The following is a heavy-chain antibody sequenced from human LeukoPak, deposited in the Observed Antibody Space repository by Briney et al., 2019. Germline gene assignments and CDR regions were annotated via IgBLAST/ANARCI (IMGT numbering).Heavy chain of an antibody. CDR1: GFTLSDYW. CDR3: VRDAGGTTPYDC. Sequence: PGGSLRLSCAASGFTLSDYWMNWVRQAPGKGPVWVPHISPDGRNIAYADSVKGRFTISRDSAKNTLYLQMNSLRVGDTAVYYCVRDAGGTTPYDCWGQGTLVTVSS. D-gene: IGHD1-7*01. CDR2: ISPDGRNI. J-gene: IGHJ4*02. V-gene: IGHV3-74*01.